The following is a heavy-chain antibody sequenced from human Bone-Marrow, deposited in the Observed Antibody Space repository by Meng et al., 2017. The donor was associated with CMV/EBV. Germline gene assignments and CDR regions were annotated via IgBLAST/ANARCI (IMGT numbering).Heavy chain of an antibody. CDR1: GFTFSSYW. CDR3: AREYYYCSSTSCPYWYFDL. V-gene: IGHV3-7*01. J-gene: IGHJ2*01. D-gene: IGHD2-2*01. Sequence: GGSLRLSCAASGFTFSSYWMSWVRQAPGKGLEWVANIKQDGSEKYYVDSVKGRFTISRDNAKNSLYLQMNSLRAEDTAVYYCAREYYYCSSTSCPYWYFDLWGRGTRVTVSS. CDR2: IKQDGSEK.